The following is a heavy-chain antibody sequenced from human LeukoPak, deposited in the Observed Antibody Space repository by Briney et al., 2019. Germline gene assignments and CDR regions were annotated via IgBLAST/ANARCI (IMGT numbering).Heavy chain of an antibody. CDR1: GFTFSSYG. CDR2: ISYDGSSK. D-gene: IGHD1-26*01. V-gene: IGHV3-30*18. CDR3: AKDGGSYLNWIDP. Sequence: GRSLRLSCTASGFTFSSYGIHWVRQAPGEGLEWVAVISYDGSSKYYADSVKGQFTISRDNSKNTLHLQMNSLRAEDTAVYYCAKDGGSYLNWIDPWGQGTLVTVSS. J-gene: IGHJ5*02.